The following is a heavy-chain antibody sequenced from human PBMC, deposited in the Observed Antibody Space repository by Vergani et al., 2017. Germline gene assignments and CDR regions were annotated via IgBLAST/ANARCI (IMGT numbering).Heavy chain of an antibody. CDR3: ARGLWDCTHIRCSPPSY. D-gene: IGHD2-8*01. J-gene: IGHJ4*02. CDR2: ISGSSSYV. V-gene: IGHV3-21*01. CDR1: GFSFSSYS. Sequence: EVQLLESGGGLIHPGGSLRLSCEGSGFSFSSYSMNWVRQAPGKGLEWVASISGSSSYVFYRDSVEGRFTITRDNAKKSVYLQMNSLRAEDTAMYFCARGLWDCTHIRCSPPSYWGQGTLVTVSS.